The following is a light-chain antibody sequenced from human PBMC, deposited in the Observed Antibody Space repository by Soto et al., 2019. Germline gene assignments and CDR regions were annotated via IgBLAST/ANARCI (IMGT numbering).Light chain of an antibody. CDR1: QMIARW. CDR2: DAT. Sequence: IQMTQSPSTLSASVEDTVTLTCRSSQMIARWLAWYQQKPGTAPRLIIYDATSLQSGVPSRFSASASGTDFTLTISSLHPDDFATYYCLQYNTFPHTFGQGTKLEI. CDR3: LQYNTFPHT. V-gene: IGKV1-5*01. J-gene: IGKJ2*01.